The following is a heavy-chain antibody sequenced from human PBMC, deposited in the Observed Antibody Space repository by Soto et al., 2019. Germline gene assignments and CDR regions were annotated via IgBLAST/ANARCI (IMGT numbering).Heavy chain of an antibody. CDR1: GYSFTSYW. J-gene: IGHJ6*02. Sequence: PXDSLTISWKGSGYSFTSYWLGLVRQMPGKGLEWMGIIYPGDSDTRYSPSFQGQVTISADKSISTAYLQWSSLKASDTAMYYCARHCSSTSCYMDYYCGMDVWGQGTTVTVSS. V-gene: IGHV5-51*01. CDR2: IYPGDSDT. D-gene: IGHD2-2*02. CDR3: ARHCSSTSCYMDYYCGMDV.